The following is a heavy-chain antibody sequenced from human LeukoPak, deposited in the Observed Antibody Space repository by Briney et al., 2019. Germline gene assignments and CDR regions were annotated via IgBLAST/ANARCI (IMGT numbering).Heavy chain of an antibody. D-gene: IGHD6-6*01. Sequence: GGSLRLSCAASEFTFSSYGMSWVRQAPGKGLEWVSSISGSGGSTQYADSVQGRFAISRDNSKNTLYLQMNSLRAEDTAVYYCAKEGNIAAPRLDYWGQGTLVTVSS. CDR1: EFTFSSYG. V-gene: IGHV3-23*01. J-gene: IGHJ4*02. CDR3: AKEGNIAAPRLDY. CDR2: ISGSGGST.